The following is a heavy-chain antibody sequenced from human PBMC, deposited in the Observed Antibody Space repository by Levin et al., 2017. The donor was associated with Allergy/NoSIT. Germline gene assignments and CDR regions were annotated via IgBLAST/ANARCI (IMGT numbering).Heavy chain of an antibody. V-gene: IGHV4-59*01. J-gene: IGHJ4*02. CDR3: ARENCSGGSCCGFDY. Sequence: SETLSLTCTVSGGSISSYYWSWIRQPPGKGLEWIGYIYYSGSTNYNPSLKSRVTISVDTSKNQFSLKLSSVTAADTAVYYCARENCSGGSCCGFDYWGQGTLVTVSS. CDR2: IYYSGST. D-gene: IGHD2-15*01. CDR1: GGSISSYY.